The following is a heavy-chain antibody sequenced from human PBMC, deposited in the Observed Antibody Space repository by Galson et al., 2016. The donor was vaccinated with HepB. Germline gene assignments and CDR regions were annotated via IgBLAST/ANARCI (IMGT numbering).Heavy chain of an antibody. V-gene: IGHV3-74*01. Sequence: SLRLSCAASGFTFSSYWMHWVRQAPGKGLVWVSRINSDGNTTNYADSVKGRFTISRDNAKNTLYLRMNSLRAEDTAVYYCAREGYYYDNSFFRRENAFDIWGQGTMVTVSS. D-gene: IGHD3-22*01. CDR1: GFTFSSYW. CDR3: AREGYYYDNSFFRRENAFDI. CDR2: INSDGNTT. J-gene: IGHJ3*02.